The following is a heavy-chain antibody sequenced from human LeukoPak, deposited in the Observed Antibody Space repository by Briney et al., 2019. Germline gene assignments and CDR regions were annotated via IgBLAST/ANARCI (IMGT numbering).Heavy chain of an antibody. CDR3: ARDRPRAV. V-gene: IGHV3-53*01. Sequence: ETLSLTCTVSGGSISNYYWSWVRQAPGKGLEWVSVIYSGGSTYYADSVKGRFTISRDNSKNTLYLQMNSLRAEDTAVYYCARDRPRAVWGQGTTVTVSS. CDR2: IYSGGST. J-gene: IGHJ6*02. CDR1: GGSISNYY.